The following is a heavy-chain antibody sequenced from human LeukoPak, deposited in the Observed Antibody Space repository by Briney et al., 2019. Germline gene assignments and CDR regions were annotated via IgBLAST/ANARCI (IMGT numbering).Heavy chain of an antibody. CDR3: ARGYCSGGSCYGDY. V-gene: IGHV3-7*03. D-gene: IGHD2-15*01. Sequence: GGSLSLSFAASGFPFSSYWMSWVRSAPEKGLEWVANIEQDGSEKYYVDSVKGRFTISRDNAKNSLYLQMNSLRAEDTAVYYCARGYCSGGSCYGDYWGQGTLVTVSS. CDR1: GFPFSSYW. J-gene: IGHJ4*02. CDR2: IEQDGSEK.